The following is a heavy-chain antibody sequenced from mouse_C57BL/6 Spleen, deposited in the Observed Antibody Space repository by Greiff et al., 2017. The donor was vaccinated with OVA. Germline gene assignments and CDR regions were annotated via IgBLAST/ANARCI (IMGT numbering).Heavy chain of an antibody. V-gene: IGHV1-82*01. CDR2: IYPGDGDT. D-gene: IGHD2-1*01. J-gene: IGHJ4*01. CDR1: GYAFSSSW. Sequence: QVQLQQSGPELVKPGASVKISCKASGYAFSSSWMNWVKQRPGKGLEWIGRIYPGDGDTNYNGKFKGKATLTADKSSSTAYMQLSSLTSEDSAVYFCARSDGNSYARDYWGQGTSVTVSS. CDR3: ARSDGNSYARDY.